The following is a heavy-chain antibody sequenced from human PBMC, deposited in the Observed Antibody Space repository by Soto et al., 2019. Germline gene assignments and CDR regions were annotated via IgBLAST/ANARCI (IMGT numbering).Heavy chain of an antibody. D-gene: IGHD3-3*01. J-gene: IGHJ4*02. V-gene: IGHV3-33*06. Sequence: SGGSLRLSCAASGFTFSSYGMHWVRQAPGKGLEWVAVIWSDGSNKYYADSVKGRFTISRDNSKNTLYLQVNSLRAEDTAVYYCAKEFWSGPFDYWGQGTLVTVSS. CDR2: IWSDGSNK. CDR1: GFTFSSYG. CDR3: AKEFWSGPFDY.